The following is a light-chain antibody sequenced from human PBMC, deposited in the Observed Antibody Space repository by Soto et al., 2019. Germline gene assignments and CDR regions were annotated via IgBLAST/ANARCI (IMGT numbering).Light chain of an antibody. J-gene: IGLJ3*02. V-gene: IGLV2-11*01. CDR2: DVT. Sequence: QSALTQPRSVSGSPGQSVTISCTGTSSDVGSYNRVSWYQQPPGTAPKLMIYDVTKRPSGVPDRFSGSKSGNTASLTISGLQAEDEADYYCCSYAGSYTWVFGGGTQLTVL. CDR3: CSYAGSYTWV. CDR1: SSDVGSYNR.